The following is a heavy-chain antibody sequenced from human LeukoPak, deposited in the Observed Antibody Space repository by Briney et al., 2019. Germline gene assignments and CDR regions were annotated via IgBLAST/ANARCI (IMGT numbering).Heavy chain of an antibody. CDR3: ARRASMGTWYFFDY. J-gene: IGHJ4*02. V-gene: IGHV4-59*08. Sequence: SETLSLTCTVSGVSISNYFWSWIRQPPGKGLEWIGYIYYSGSTNYNPSLKSRVTISVDTSRNQFSLHLSSVTAADTAVYYCARRASMGTWYFFDYWGQGTLVTVSS. D-gene: IGHD5-18*01. CDR2: IYYSGST. CDR1: GVSISNYF.